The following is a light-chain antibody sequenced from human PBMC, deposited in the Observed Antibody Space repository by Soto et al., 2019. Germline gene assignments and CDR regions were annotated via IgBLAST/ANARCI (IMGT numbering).Light chain of an antibody. CDR1: QSVGAY. Sequence: DIVLTQSPATLSLSPGDTATLSCRASQSVGAYLAWYQHKPGQAPRLLISDASTRATGVPARFSGSGSGTDLTLTISSLEPEDFAVYYCQQRSNWPPYTFGQGTKLEI. V-gene: IGKV3-11*01. J-gene: IGKJ2*01. CDR2: DAS. CDR3: QQRSNWPPYT.